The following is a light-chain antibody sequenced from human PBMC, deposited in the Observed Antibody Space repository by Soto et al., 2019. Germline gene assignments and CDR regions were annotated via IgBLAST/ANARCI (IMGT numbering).Light chain of an antibody. Sequence: EIVMAEYPGNLSMSPGERATLSCRAVQSVSSSYLAWYQQKPGQAPRLLIYDTPTRATGIPARFSGSGSGTEFTLTISSLQSEDFAVYYCQQYSNWPPITFGQGTRLEIK. CDR3: QQYSNWPPIT. J-gene: IGKJ5*01. V-gene: IGKV3-15*01. CDR1: QSVSSSY. CDR2: DTP.